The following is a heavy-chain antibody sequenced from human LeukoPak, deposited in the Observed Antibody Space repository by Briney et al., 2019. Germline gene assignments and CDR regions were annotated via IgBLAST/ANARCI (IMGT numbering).Heavy chain of an antibody. J-gene: IGHJ4*02. CDR1: GFTFSSYA. CDR3: AKARSRYSSGWYSFDY. D-gene: IGHD6-19*01. Sequence: TGGSLRLSCAASGFTFSSYAMHWVRQAPGKGLEWVAVISYDGSNKYYADSVKGRFTISRDNSKNTLYLQMNSLRAEDTAVYYCAKARSRYSSGWYSFDYWGQGTLVTVSS. V-gene: IGHV3-30*04. CDR2: ISYDGSNK.